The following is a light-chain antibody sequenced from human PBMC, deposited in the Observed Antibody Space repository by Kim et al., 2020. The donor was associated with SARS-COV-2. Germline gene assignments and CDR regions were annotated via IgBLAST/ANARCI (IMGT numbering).Light chain of an antibody. J-gene: IGLJ2*01. Sequence: VTISCTGSSSNIGAGYDIHWYQQLPGTAPKLLIYGNSNRPSGVPDRFSGSKSGTSASLAITGLQAEDEADYYCQSYDSSLSVHVVFGGGTQLTVL. CDR1: SSNIGAGYD. CDR3: QSYDSSLSVHVV. CDR2: GNS. V-gene: IGLV1-40*01.